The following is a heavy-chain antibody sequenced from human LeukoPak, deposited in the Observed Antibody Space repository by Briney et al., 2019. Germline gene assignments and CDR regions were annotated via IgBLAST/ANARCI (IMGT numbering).Heavy chain of an antibody. CDR3: ARGDYDSSGYYYGYSFDY. V-gene: IGHV4-34*01. CDR2: INHSGST. CDR1: GGSFSGYY. J-gene: IGHJ4*02. D-gene: IGHD3-22*01. Sequence: SETLSLTCAVYGGSFSGYYWSWIRQPPGKGLEWIGEINHSGSTNYNPSLKSRVTISVDTSKNQFSLRLSSVTAADTAVYYCARGDYDSSGYYYGYSFDYWGRGTLVTVSS.